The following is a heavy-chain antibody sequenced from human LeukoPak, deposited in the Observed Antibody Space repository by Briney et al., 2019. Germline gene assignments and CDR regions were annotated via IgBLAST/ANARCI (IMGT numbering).Heavy chain of an antibody. J-gene: IGHJ4*02. V-gene: IGHV4-39*01. CDR3: ARLGDDNGGWYYFDY. Sequence: SETLSLTCTVSGGSISSSNYYWGWIRQPPGKGLEWIGTYHYTGSTYYNPSLQSRVTISVDTSKNQFSLKLSSVTAADTAVYYCARLGDDNGGWYYFDYWGQGILVTV. D-gene: IGHD6-19*01. CDR2: YHYTGST. CDR1: GGSISSSNYY.